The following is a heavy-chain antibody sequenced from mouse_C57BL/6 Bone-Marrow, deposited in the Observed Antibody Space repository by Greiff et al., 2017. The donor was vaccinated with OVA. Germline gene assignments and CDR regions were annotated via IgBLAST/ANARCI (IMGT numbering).Heavy chain of an antibody. V-gene: IGHV5-12*01. CDR2: ISNGGGST. CDR1: GFTFSDYY. Sequence: EVHLVESGGGLVQPGGSLKLSCAASGFTFSDYYMYWVRQTPEKRLEWVAYISNGGGSTYYPDTVKGRFTISRDNAKNTLYLQMSRLKSEDTAMYYCARHDGYGAYWYFDVWGTGTTVTVSS. D-gene: IGHD2-3*01. CDR3: ARHDGYGAYWYFDV. J-gene: IGHJ1*03.